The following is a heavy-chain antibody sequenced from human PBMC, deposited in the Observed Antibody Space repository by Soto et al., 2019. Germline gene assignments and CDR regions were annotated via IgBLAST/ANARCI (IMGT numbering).Heavy chain of an antibody. J-gene: IGHJ6*02. V-gene: IGHV4-4*02. D-gene: IGHD4-17*01. CDR1: GGSISSSNW. CDR3: ARDPYDYGDYFNGMDL. Sequence: SETLSLTCAVSGGSISSSNWWSWVRQPPGKGLEWIGEIYHSGSTNYNPSLKSRVTISVDKSKNQFSLKLSSVTAADTAVYYCARDPYDYGDYFNGMDLWGQGSSVTGSS. CDR2: IYHSGST.